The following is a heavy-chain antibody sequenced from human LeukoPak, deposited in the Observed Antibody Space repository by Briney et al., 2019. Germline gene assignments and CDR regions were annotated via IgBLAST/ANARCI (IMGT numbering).Heavy chain of an antibody. CDR3: TRSGPGGAFDI. V-gene: IGHV3-74*01. CDR2: IYTDGSRT. J-gene: IGHJ3*02. D-gene: IGHD3-16*01. Sequence: GGSLRLSCAASGFTFSSYAMSWVRQAPGKGLVWVSRIYTDGSRTDYAASVKGRFTISRDNAKNTLYLQMNTLRAEDTAVYYCTRSGPGGAFDIWGQGTMDTVSS. CDR1: GFTFSSYA.